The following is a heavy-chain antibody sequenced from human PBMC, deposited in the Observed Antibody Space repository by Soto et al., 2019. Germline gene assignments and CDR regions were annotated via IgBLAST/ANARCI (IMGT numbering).Heavy chain of an antibody. D-gene: IGHD3-22*01. CDR2: IIPIFGTA. Sequence: QVQLVQSGAEVQKPGSSVKVSCKASGGTFSSYAISWVRQAPGQGLEWMGGIIPIFGTANYAQKFQGRVTITADESTSTAYMELSSLRSEDTAVYYCAESSGYKYNYYYYGMDVWGQGTTVTVSS. V-gene: IGHV1-69*01. CDR1: GGTFSSYA. J-gene: IGHJ6*02. CDR3: AESSGYKYNYYYYGMDV.